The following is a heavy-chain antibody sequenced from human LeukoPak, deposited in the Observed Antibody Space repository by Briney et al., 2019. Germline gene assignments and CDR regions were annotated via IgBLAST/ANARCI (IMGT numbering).Heavy chain of an antibody. V-gene: IGHV3-20*04. CDR1: GFTFDDYG. CDR3: ARDTLEYSNSPDALDI. CDR2: INWNGDGT. D-gene: IGHD4-23*01. Sequence: PGGSLRLSCAASGFTFDDYGMSWVRQAPGKGLEWVSNINWNGDGTGYADSVKGRFTISRDNGKNSLYLQMNSLRAEDTALYYCARDTLEYSNSPDALDIWGQGTMVTVSS. J-gene: IGHJ3*02.